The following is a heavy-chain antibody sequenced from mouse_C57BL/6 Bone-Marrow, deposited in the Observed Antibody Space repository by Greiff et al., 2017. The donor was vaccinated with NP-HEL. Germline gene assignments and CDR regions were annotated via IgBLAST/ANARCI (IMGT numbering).Heavy chain of an antibody. CDR3: SRESSWFAY. V-gene: IGHV14-1*01. J-gene: IGHJ3*01. Sequence: EVQLQQSGAELVRPGASVKLSCTASGFNIKDYYMHWVKQRPEQGLEWIGRIDPEDGDTEYAPKFQGKATMTADTSSNTAYLQVSSLTSEDTAVYYCSRESSWFAYWGQWTLVTVSA. CDR1: GFNIKDYY. CDR2: IDPEDGDT.